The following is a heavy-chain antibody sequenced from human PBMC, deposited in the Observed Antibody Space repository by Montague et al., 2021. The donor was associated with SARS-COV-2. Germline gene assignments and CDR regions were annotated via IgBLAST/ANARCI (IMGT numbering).Heavy chain of an antibody. Sequence: SETLSLTCTVSGGSISSSTYYWGWIRQHPGKGLEWIGSIHHSGSTYYNPSLETRVTISVDTSKNQFSLKLSSVTAADTAVFYCARHRYTTVGSGMDVWGQGITVTVSS. CDR3: ARHRYTTVGSGMDV. D-gene: IGHD3-16*02. V-gene: IGHV4-39*01. CDR2: IHHSGST. CDR1: GGSISSSTYY. J-gene: IGHJ6*02.